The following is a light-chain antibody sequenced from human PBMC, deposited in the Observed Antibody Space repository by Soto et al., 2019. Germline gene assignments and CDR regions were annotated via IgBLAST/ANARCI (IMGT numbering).Light chain of an antibody. CDR3: AAWDDSLNGRV. CDR2: SSN. J-gene: IGLJ1*01. CDR1: RSNIGSNT. Sequence: QSVLTQPPSASGTPGQRITISCSGSRSNIGSNTLNWYQQLPGTAPKLLIYSSNQRPSGVSDRFSGSKSGTSASLAISGLQSEDEADYYCAAWDDSLNGRVFGTGTKLTV. V-gene: IGLV1-44*01.